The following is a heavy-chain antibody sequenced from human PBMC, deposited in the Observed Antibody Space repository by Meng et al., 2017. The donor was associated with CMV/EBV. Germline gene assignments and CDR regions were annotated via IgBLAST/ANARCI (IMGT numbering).Heavy chain of an antibody. CDR1: GFTFSSYA. Sequence: GESLKISCAASGFTFSSYAMSWVRQAPGKGLEWVSAISGSGGSTYYADSVKGRFTISRDNSRNTLFLQMTSLRAEDTALYYCAKDRGYRTYNGMDVWGQGTTVTVSS. CDR3: AKDRGYRTYNGMDV. J-gene: IGHJ6*02. CDR2: ISGSGGST. D-gene: IGHD3-10*01. V-gene: IGHV3-23*01.